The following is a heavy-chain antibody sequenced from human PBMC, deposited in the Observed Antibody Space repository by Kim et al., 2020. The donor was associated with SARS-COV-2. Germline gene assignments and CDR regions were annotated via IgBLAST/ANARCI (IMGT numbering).Heavy chain of an antibody. CDR2: IWYDGSNK. CDR1: GFTFSSYG. Sequence: GSLRLSCAASGFTFSSYGMHWVRQAPGKGLEWVAVIWYDGSNKYYADSVKGRFTISRDNSKNTLYLQMNSLRAEDTAVYYCARVIGSYPYYYGMDVWGQGTTVTVSS. CDR3: ARVIGSYPYYYGMDV. J-gene: IGHJ6*02. V-gene: IGHV3-33*01. D-gene: IGHD1-26*01.